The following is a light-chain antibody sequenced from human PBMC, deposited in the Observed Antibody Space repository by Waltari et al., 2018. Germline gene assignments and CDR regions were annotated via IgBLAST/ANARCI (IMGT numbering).Light chain of an antibody. CDR1: AFPKHY. J-gene: IGLJ2*01. V-gene: IGLV3-25*03. Sequence: SHELTQPPSVSVSPGQTARITCSGDAFPKHYAYWYQQKPGQAPEMVIFKDSERPSGIPERFSGSSSGTTVMLTISAVQAEDEADYYCQSADSRNTYVVFGGGTKLTVL. CDR3: QSADSRNTYVV. CDR2: KDS.